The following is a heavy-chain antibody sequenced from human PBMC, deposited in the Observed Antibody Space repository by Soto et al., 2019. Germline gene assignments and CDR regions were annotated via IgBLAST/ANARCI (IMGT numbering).Heavy chain of an antibody. J-gene: IGHJ4*02. Sequence: SQTLSLTCAICGDSVSNNGATWNWIRQSPSRGLEWLGRAYYRSRWHYDYATSVRSRITINPDTSKNQFSLQLSSVTPEDTAVYYCARDPPDFNSGFDSWGQGSLVTVSS. CDR3: ARDPPDFNSGFDS. CDR2: AYYRSRWHY. D-gene: IGHD1-26*01. CDR1: GDSVSNNGAT. V-gene: IGHV6-1*01.